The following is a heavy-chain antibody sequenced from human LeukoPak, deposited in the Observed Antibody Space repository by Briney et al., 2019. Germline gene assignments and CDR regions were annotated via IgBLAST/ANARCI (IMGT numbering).Heavy chain of an antibody. CDR3: AREDGPTYYYDSSGYLDY. D-gene: IGHD3-22*01. CDR1: GYTFTSYG. J-gene: IGHJ4*02. CDR2: ISAYNGNT. V-gene: IGHV1-18*01. Sequence: ASVKVSCKASGYTFTSYGISWVRQAPGQGLEWMGWISAYNGNTNYAQKLQGRVTMTTDTSTSTAYMELRSLRSDDTAVYYCAREDGPTYYYDSSGYLDYWGQGTLVTVSS.